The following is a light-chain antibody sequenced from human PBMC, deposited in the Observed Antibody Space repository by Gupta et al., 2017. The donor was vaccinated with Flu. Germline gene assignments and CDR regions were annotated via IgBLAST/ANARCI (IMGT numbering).Light chain of an antibody. CDR3: QQSYSTPRT. CDR1: QSISSY. V-gene: IGKV1-39*01. J-gene: IGKJ1*01. CDR2: AAF. Sequence: DIQMTQSPSSLSASVGDRVTIICRASQSISSYLNWYQQKPGKAPKLLIYAAFNLQSGVPSRFSGSGSGTDFTLTISSLQPEDFATYYCQQSYSTPRTFGQGTKVEFK.